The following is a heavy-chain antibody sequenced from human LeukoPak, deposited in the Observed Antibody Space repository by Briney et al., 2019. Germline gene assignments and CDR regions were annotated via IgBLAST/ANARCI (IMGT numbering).Heavy chain of an antibody. CDR3: ARRGDGYSSSWYRYFDL. CDR2: INHSGST. V-gene: IGHV4-34*01. CDR1: GGSFSGYY. Sequence: SETLSLTCAVYGGSFSGYYWSWIRQPPGKGLEWIGEINHSGSTNYNPSLKSRVTISVDTSKNQFSLKLSSVTAADTAVYYCARRGDGYSSSWYRYFDLWGRGTLVTVSS. J-gene: IGHJ2*01. D-gene: IGHD6-13*01.